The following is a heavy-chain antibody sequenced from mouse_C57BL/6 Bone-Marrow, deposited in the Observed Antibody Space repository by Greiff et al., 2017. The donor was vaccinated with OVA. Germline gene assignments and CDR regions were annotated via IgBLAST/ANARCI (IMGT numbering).Heavy chain of an antibody. V-gene: IGHV1-69*01. CDR1: GYTFTSYW. J-gene: IGHJ2*01. Sequence: QVQLQQPGAELVMPGASVKLSCKASGYTFTSYWMHWVKQRPGQGLERIGEIDPSDSYTNYNQKFKGKSTLTVDKSSSTAYMQLSSLTSEDSAVYYCARYGSYFDYWGQGTTLTVSS. CDR2: IDPSDSYT. D-gene: IGHD2-2*01. CDR3: ARYGSYFDY.